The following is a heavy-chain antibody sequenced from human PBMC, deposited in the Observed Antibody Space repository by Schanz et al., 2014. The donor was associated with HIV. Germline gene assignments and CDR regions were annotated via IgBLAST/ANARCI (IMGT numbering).Heavy chain of an antibody. Sequence: VQLVESGGGLIQPGGSLRLSCVASGFTFDNYGMHWVRQAPGKGLEWVAVMSYDGIRKNYADSVKGRFTISRDNSKNTLYLQIKSLRPEDTAVYYCAKDGNWYDSRYRGKGNYYYYYGMDVWGQGTTVTVSS. J-gene: IGHJ6*02. CDR2: MSYDGIRK. CDR1: GFTFDNYG. V-gene: IGHV3-30*18. D-gene: IGHD3-22*01. CDR3: AKDGNWYDSRYRGKGNYYYYYGMDV.